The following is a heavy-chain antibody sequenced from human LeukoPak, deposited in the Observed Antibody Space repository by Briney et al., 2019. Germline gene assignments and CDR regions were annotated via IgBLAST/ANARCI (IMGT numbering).Heavy chain of an antibody. V-gene: IGHV3-30*02. D-gene: IGHD6-19*01. CDR2: MRNDGGNK. CDR1: GFTFRNYN. Sequence: GVSLRLSCAASGFTFRNYNMHWVRQPPGKGLEWVAFMRNDGGNKNYADSVKGRFTISRDNSKNTLYLQMDSLRAEDMAVYYCAKDSSGWATDYWGQGTLVTVSS. CDR3: AKDSSGWATDY. J-gene: IGHJ4*02.